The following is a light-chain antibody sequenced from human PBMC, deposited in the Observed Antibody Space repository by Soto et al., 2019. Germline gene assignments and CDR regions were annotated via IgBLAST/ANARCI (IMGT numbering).Light chain of an antibody. J-gene: IGKJ2*01. CDR2: DAS. CDR1: QSVSSY. V-gene: IGKV3-11*01. Sequence: ELVLTQSPATLSLSPGERATLSCRASQSVSSYLAWYQQKPGQAPRLLIYDASNRATGIQARFSISGSGTDFTLTISSIEPEDFAVYYCQQRSNWPPYTFGEGTKLEIK. CDR3: QQRSNWPPYT.